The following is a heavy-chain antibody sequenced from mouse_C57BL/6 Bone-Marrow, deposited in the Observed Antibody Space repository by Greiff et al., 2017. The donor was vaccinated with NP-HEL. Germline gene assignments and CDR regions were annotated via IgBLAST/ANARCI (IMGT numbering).Heavy chain of an antibody. Sequence: QVQLKQPGAELVKPGASVKLSCKASGYTFTSYWMQWVKQRPGQGLEWIGEIDPSDSYTNYNQKFKGKATLTVDTSSSTAYMQLSSLTSEDSAVYYCARLGGYYDYAMDYWGQGTSVTVSS. CDR3: ARLGGYYDYAMDY. V-gene: IGHV1-50*01. CDR2: IDPSDSYT. CDR1: GYTFTSYW. D-gene: IGHD2-3*01. J-gene: IGHJ4*01.